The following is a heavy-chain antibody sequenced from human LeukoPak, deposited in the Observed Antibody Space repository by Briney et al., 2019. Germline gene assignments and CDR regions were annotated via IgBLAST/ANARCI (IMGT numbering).Heavy chain of an antibody. CDR3: ARAFITMVRGVKGVMDV. J-gene: IGHJ6*04. CDR2: ISWNSGSI. D-gene: IGHD3-10*01. Sequence: GGSLRLSCAASGFTFDDYAMHWVRQAPGKGLEWVSGISWNSGSIGYADSVKGRFTISRDNAKNSLYLQMNSLRAEDTALYYCARAFITMVRGVKGVMDVWGKGTTVTISS. CDR1: GFTFDDYA. V-gene: IGHV3-9*01.